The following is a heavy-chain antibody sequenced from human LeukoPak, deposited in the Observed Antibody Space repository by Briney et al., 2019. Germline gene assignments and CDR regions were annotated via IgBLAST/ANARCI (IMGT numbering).Heavy chain of an antibody. D-gene: IGHD6-13*01. CDR2: TWYDGSNK. CDR3: ARGGSSWSFYYYCGMDV. V-gene: IGHV3-33*01. Sequence: GKSLRLSCAVSGFTFSSYGMHWVRQAPGKGLEWVAVTWYDGSNKYYADSVKGRFTISRDNSKNTLYLQMNSLRAEDTAVYYCARGGSSWSFYYYCGMDVWGQGTTVTVSS. J-gene: IGHJ6*02. CDR1: GFTFSSYG.